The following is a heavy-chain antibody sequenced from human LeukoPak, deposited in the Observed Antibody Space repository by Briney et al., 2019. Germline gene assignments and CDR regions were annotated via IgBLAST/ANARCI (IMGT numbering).Heavy chain of an antibody. Sequence: PSETLSLTCTVSGGSISSSSYYWGWIRQPPGKGLEWIGSIYYSGSTYYNPSLKSRVTISVDTSKNQFSLKLSSVTAADTAVYYCARGGIGRLYDSWGQGTLVTVSS. J-gene: IGHJ4*02. CDR1: GGSISSSSYY. V-gene: IGHV4-39*07. CDR2: IYYSGST. CDR3: ARGGIGRLYDS. D-gene: IGHD3-16*01.